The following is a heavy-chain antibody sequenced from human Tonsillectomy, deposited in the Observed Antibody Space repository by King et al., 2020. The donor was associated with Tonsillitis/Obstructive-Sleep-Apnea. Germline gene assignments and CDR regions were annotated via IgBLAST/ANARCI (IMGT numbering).Heavy chain of an antibody. CDR1: GFTFGDFG. V-gene: IGHV3-20*04. CDR2: INWNGDST. Sequence: VQLVESGGGVVRPGGSLRLSCAASGFTFGDFGMSWVRQAPGKGLEWVSGINWNGDSTHYADSVKGRFAIFRDNAKKSLYLQMSSLRAEDTAFYYCAENYGACEYWGQGTLVTVSS. CDR3: AENYGACEY. D-gene: IGHD4-17*01. J-gene: IGHJ4*02.